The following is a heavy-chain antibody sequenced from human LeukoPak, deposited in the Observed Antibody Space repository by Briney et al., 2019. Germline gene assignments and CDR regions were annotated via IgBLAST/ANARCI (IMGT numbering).Heavy chain of an antibody. D-gene: IGHD6-19*01. CDR2: ISSSSSTI. CDR1: GFTFSSYS. V-gene: IGHV3-48*01. Sequence: GGSLRLSCAASGFTFSSYSMNWVRQAPGKGLEWVSYISSSSSTIYYADSVKGRFTISRDNAKNSLHLQMNSLRAEDTAVYYCARVGQWLVGGHYFAYWGQGTLVTVSS. J-gene: IGHJ4*02. CDR3: ARVGQWLVGGHYFAY.